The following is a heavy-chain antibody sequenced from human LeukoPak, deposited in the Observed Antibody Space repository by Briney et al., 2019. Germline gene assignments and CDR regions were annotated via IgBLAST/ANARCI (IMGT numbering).Heavy chain of an antibody. CDR3: AGSLYYYAGY. J-gene: IGHJ4*02. Sequence: GRSLRLSCAASGFTFSSYAMHWVRQAPGKGLEWVAVISSDGSNQFYADSVKGRLTISRDNSKNTLYLQMNSLKPDDTAVYYCAGSLYYYAGYWGQGTLVTVSS. CDR2: ISSDGSNQ. V-gene: IGHV3-30-3*01. CDR1: GFTFSSYA. D-gene: IGHD3-22*01.